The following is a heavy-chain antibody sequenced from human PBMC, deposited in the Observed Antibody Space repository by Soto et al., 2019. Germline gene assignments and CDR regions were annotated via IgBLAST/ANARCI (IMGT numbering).Heavy chain of an antibody. CDR1: GFTFSSYW. CDR2: IKQDGSEK. D-gene: IGHD2-2*01. V-gene: IGHV3-7*01. CDR3: ARVVVPAAMPSANYYYYYYMDV. J-gene: IGHJ6*03. Sequence: GGSLRLSCAASGFTFSSYWMSWVRQAPGKGLEWVANIKQDGSEKYYVDSVKGRFTISRDNAKNSLYLQMNSLRAEDTAVYYCARVVVPAAMPSANYYYYYYMDVWGKGTTVTVSS.